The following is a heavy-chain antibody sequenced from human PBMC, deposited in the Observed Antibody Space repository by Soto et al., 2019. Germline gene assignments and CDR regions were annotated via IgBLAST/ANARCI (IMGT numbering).Heavy chain of an antibody. CDR3: ARGVQPYGSDY. Sequence: EVQLVESGGGLVQPGESLRLSCAASGFTFSSYSMNWVRQAPGKGLEWVSYISSSSSTIYYADSVKGRFTISRDNAKNSLYLQMNSLRADDTAVYYCARGVQPYGSDYWGQGTLVTVSS. D-gene: IGHD3-10*01. J-gene: IGHJ4*02. V-gene: IGHV3-48*01. CDR1: GFTFSSYS. CDR2: ISSSSSTI.